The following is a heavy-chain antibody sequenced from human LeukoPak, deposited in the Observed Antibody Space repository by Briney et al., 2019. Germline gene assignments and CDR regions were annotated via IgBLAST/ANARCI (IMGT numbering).Heavy chain of an antibody. CDR2: IIPIFGTA. D-gene: IGHD6-13*01. V-gene: IGHV1-69*05. CDR1: GGTFSSYA. J-gene: IGHJ3*02. CDR3: ARASVAAAGTVDAFDI. Sequence: ASVKVSCKASGGTFSSYAISWVRQAPGQGLEWMGGIIPIFGTANYAQKFQGRVTITTDESTSTAYMELSSLRSEDTAVYYCARASVAAAGTVDAFDIWGQGTMVTVSS.